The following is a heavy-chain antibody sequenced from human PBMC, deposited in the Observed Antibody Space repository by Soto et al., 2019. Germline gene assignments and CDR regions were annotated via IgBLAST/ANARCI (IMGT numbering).Heavy chain of an antibody. Sequence: ASVKVSCKASGGTFSSYTISWVRQAPGQGLEWMGRIIPILGIANYAQKFQGRVTITADKSTSTAYMELSSLRSEDTAVYYCARARDIVVEIDYWGQGTLVTVSS. V-gene: IGHV1-69*02. CDR3: ARARDIVVEIDY. CDR1: GGTFSSYT. J-gene: IGHJ4*02. D-gene: IGHD2-2*01. CDR2: IIPILGIA.